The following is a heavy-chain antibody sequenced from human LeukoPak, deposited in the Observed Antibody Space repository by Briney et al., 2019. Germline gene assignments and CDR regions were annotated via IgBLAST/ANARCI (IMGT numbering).Heavy chain of an antibody. CDR3: AKGGLLWELRRDYFDY. Sequence: GGSLRLSCAASGFTFSSYAMHWVRQAPGKGLEWVAVISYDGSNKYYADSVKGRFTTSRDNSKNTLYLQMNRLRAEDTAVYYCAKGGLLWELRRDYFDYWGQGTLVTVSS. CDR2: ISYDGSNK. CDR1: GFTFSSYA. V-gene: IGHV3-30*04. J-gene: IGHJ4*02. D-gene: IGHD1-26*01.